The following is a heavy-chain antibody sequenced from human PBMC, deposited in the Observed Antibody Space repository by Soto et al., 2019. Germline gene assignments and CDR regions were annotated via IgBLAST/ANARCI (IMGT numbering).Heavy chain of an antibody. CDR2: IRGSAGTP. CDR1: GFTFSNYA. J-gene: IGHJ4*02. V-gene: IGHV3-23*01. CDR3: AKARDYFDY. Sequence: EVQLLESGGGLVQPGGSLRLSCAASGFTFSNYAMNWVRQAPGKGLEWVASIRGSAGTPYYADSVRGRFTISRDNSKNTLSLQMNSLRVEDTAVYYCAKARDYFDYWGQGALVTVSS.